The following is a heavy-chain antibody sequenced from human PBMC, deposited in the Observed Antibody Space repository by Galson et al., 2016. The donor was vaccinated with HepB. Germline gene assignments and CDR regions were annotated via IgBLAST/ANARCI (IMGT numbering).Heavy chain of an antibody. CDR3: ASRNCAGDCFDPNYFDS. CDR2: IYQPGTF. CDR1: NGTITDVNYF. V-gene: IGHV4-30-4*01. J-gene: IGHJ4*02. Sequence: TLSPTCTVSNGTITDVNYFWSWIRQVPGKGLEWIGYIYQPGTFAYNPSLKSRLTISKDTSRNQLALNLASVTAADTAIYYCASRNCAGDCFDPNYFDSWGQGILVSVSS. D-gene: IGHD2-21*02.